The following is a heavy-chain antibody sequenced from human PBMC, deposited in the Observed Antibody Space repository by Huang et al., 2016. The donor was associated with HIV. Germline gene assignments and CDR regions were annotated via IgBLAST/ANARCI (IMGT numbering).Heavy chain of an antibody. CDR2: ISGIGLTT. V-gene: IGHV3-23*01. J-gene: IGHJ4*02. D-gene: IGHD1-1*01. CDR1: GFTFNSYA. Sequence: EVQLLESGGGLVQPWGYLRHSCAASGFTFNSYAMSWVRQAPGKGLEGVSTISGIGLTTDYADSVKGRFTISRDNSKNTIYLQINSLRAEDTAVYYCAKDSDYNWHHCDYWGQGNLVSVSS. CDR3: AKDSDYNWHHCDY.